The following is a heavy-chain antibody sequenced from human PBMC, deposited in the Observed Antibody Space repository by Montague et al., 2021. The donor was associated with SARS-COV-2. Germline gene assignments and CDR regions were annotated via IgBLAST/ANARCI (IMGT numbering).Heavy chain of an antibody. CDR2: IYYSGST. CDR3: ARKASRGITIFGVVTASYYFDY. V-gene: IGHV4-39*01. Sequence: SETLSPSCTVSGGSISSSSYYWGWIRQPPGKGLEWIGSIYYSGSTYYKPCLESRVTISVDTSKNQFSLKLSSVTAADTAVYYCARKASRGITIFGVVTASYYFDYWGQGTRVTVSS. CDR1: GGSISSSSYY. J-gene: IGHJ4*02. D-gene: IGHD3-3*01.